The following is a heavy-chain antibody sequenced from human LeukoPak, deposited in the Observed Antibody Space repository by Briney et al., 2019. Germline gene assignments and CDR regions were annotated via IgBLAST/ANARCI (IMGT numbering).Heavy chain of an antibody. Sequence: SETLSVTCAVYGGSFSGYYWSWIRQPPGKGLEWIGSIYYSGNTYYNASLKSQVSISIDTSKNQFSLKLTSVTAADTAVYYCARQTGSGLFILPGGQGTLVTVSS. CDR1: GGSFSGYY. V-gene: IGHV4-34*01. CDR2: IYYSGNT. D-gene: IGHD3/OR15-3a*01. J-gene: IGHJ4*02. CDR3: ARQTGSGLFILP.